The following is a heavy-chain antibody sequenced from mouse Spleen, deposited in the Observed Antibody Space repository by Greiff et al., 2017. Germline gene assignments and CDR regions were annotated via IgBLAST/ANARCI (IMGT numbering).Heavy chain of an antibody. CDR3: ARKGDYDTGDYAMDY. Sequence: QVQLQQPGAELVKPGASVKLSCKASGYTFTSYWMQWVKQRPGQGLEWIGEIDPSDSYTNYNQKFKGKATLTVDTSSSTAYMQLSSLTSEDSAVYYCARKGDYDTGDYAMDYWGQGTSVTVSS. CDR1: GYTFTSYW. J-gene: IGHJ4*01. CDR2: IDPSDSYT. V-gene: IGHV1-50*01. D-gene: IGHD2-4*01.